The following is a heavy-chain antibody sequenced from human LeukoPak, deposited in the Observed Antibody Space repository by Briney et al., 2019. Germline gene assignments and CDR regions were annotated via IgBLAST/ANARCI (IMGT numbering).Heavy chain of an antibody. Sequence: PSETLSLTCTVSGGSISSYYWSWIRQPPGKGLEWIGEINHSGSTNYNPSLKSRVTISVDTSKNQFSLKLSSVTAADTAVYYCARYITIFGVVINYGMDVWGQGTTVTVSS. CDR2: INHSGST. CDR3: ARYITIFGVVINYGMDV. J-gene: IGHJ6*02. V-gene: IGHV4-34*01. CDR1: GGSISSYY. D-gene: IGHD3-3*01.